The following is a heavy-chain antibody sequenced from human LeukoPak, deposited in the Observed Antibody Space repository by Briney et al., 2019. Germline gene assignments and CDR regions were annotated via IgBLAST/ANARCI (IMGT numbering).Heavy chain of an antibody. V-gene: IGHV3-23*01. CDR1: GFTFSSYA. D-gene: IGHD6-19*01. Sequence: GGSLRLSCAASGFTFSSYAMSWVRQAPGKGLEWVSAISGSGGSTYYADSVKGRFTISRDNSKSALYLQLSSLRPDDTAVYYCAKDYVAVAGSLYYFDYWGQGTLVTVSS. J-gene: IGHJ4*02. CDR3: AKDYVAVAGSLYYFDY. CDR2: ISGSGGST.